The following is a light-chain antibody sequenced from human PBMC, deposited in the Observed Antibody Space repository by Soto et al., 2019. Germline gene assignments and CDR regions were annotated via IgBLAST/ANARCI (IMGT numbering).Light chain of an antibody. Sequence: EIVMTQSPVTLSVSPGERVTLSCRASQSVSSNLAWYQQKPGQAPSLLIYGAFTRATGIPARFSGTGSGTELTLTISSLQSEDFALYYCRQYNDWPLTFGQGTK. CDR3: RQYNDWPLT. V-gene: IGKV3-15*01. CDR1: QSVSSN. CDR2: GAF. J-gene: IGKJ1*01.